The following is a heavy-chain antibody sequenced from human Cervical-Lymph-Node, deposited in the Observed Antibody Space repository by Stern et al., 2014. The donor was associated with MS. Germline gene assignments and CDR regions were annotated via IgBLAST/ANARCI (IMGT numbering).Heavy chain of an antibody. CDR2: ISWNSGSI. Sequence: EVQLVESGGGLVQPGRSLRLSCAASGFTFDDYAMHWVRQAPGKGLEWVSGISWNSGSIGYADSVNGRFTISRDNAKNSLYLQMNSLRAEDTALYYCAKGDGPGTVTTYYFDYWGQGTLVTVSS. CDR1: GFTFDDYA. D-gene: IGHD4-17*01. V-gene: IGHV3-9*01. CDR3: AKGDGPGTVTTYYFDY. J-gene: IGHJ4*02.